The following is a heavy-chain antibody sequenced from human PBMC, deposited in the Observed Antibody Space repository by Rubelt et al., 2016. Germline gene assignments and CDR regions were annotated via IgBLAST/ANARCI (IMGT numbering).Heavy chain of an antibody. CDR3: ARDPFSGGYAAFDI. Sequence: EVQLLESGGGLVQPGGCLGLSCAASGFSFNTYWMTWVRQAPGQGLEWVANIKDDGSEQVYVDSVKGRFTISRDDAKNSLYLQMSSLRAEDTAVYYCARDPFSGGYAAFDIWGQGTMVTVSS. CDR1: GFSFNTYW. D-gene: IGHD3-16*01. CDR2: IKDDGSEQ. J-gene: IGHJ3*02. V-gene: IGHV3-7*01.